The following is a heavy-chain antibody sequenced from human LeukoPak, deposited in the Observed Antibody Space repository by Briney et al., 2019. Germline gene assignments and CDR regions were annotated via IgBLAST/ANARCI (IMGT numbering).Heavy chain of an antibody. Sequence: PSETLSLTCTVSGGSISSYYWSWIRQPPGKGLGWIGYIYYSGSTNYNPSLKSRVTISVDTSKNQFSLKLSSVTAADTAVYYCAGCSGGSCYDWFDPWGQGTLVTVSS. D-gene: IGHD2-15*01. V-gene: IGHV4-59*01. CDR3: AGCSGGSCYDWFDP. J-gene: IGHJ5*02. CDR2: IYYSGST. CDR1: GGSISSYY.